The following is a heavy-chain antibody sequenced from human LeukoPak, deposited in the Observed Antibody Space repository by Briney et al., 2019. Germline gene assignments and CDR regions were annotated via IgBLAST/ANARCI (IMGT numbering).Heavy chain of an antibody. D-gene: IGHD3-22*01. CDR3: AKDYYDSSGYYYREGYFDY. CDR2: ISWNSGSI. CDR1: GFTFDDYA. Sequence: SGGPLRLSCAASGFTFDDYAMHWVRQAPGKGLEWVSGISWNSGSIGYADSVKGRFTISRDNAKNSLYLQMNSLRAEDTALYYCAKDYYDSSGYYYREGYFDYWGQGTLVTVSS. J-gene: IGHJ4*02. V-gene: IGHV3-9*01.